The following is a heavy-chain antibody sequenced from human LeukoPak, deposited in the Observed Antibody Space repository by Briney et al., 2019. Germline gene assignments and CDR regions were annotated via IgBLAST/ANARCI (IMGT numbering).Heavy chain of an antibody. CDR3: ARDDAYSSENAFDF. CDR2: INLNNGGT. J-gene: IGHJ3*01. Sequence: ASVKVSCKASGYTFSDSYMHWVRQAPGQGLEWMGWINLNNGGTKYEQKFQGRVTMTRDTSVSTAYMELSRLTSDDTAVYYCARDDAYSSENAFDFWGQGTMVTVSS. CDR1: GYTFSDSY. D-gene: IGHD6-6*01. V-gene: IGHV1-2*02.